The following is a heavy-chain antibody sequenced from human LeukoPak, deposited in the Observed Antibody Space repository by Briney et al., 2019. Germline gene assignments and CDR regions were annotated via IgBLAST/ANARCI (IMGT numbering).Heavy chain of an antibody. CDR2: IKQDGSEK. D-gene: IGHD3-22*01. CDR3: VPYDTSGYLDY. V-gene: IGHV3-7*01. J-gene: IGHJ4*02. CDR1: GFTFNSYA. Sequence: GGSLRLSCAASGFTFNSYAMHWVRQAPGKGLEWVANIKQDGSEKYYVDSVKGRFSISRDNAKNSLYLQMNSLRAEDTAVYYCVPYDTSGYLDYWGQGTLVTVSS.